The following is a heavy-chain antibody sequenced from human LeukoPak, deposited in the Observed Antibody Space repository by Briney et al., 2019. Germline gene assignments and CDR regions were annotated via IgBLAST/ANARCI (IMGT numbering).Heavy chain of an antibody. V-gene: IGHV1-69*05. J-gene: IGHJ5*02. Sequence: SVKVSCKASGGTFSSYAISWVRQAPGQGLKWMGGIIPIFGTANYAQKFQGRVTITTDESTSTAYMELSSLRSEDTAVYYCAREEEGYCSGGSCYGPGTHRFDPWGQGTLVTVSS. CDR2: IIPIFGTA. CDR1: GGTFSSYA. CDR3: AREEEGYCSGGSCYGPGTHRFDP. D-gene: IGHD2-15*01.